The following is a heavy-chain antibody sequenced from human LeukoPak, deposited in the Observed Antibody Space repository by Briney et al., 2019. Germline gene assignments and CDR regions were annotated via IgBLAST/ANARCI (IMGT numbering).Heavy chain of an antibody. CDR2: ISSDSSYI. J-gene: IGHJ4*02. D-gene: IGHD4-11*01. CDR3: ARDYSGYSNY. CDR1: GFTFSSYS. Sequence: GGSLRLSCAASGFTFSSYSMNWVRQAPGKGLEWVSSISSDSSYIYYADSVKGRFTISRDSARNSLYLQMNSLRAEDTAVYYCARDYSGYSNYWGQGALATVSS. V-gene: IGHV3-21*01.